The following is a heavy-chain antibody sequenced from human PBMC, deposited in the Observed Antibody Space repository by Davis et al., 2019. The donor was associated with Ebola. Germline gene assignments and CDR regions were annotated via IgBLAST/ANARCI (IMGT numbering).Heavy chain of an antibody. J-gene: IGHJ6*02. CDR2: ISSSGSTI. Sequence: GGSLRLSCAASGFTFSSYEMNWVRQAPGKGLEWVSYISSSGSTIYYADSVKGRFTISRDNAKNSLYLKMNSLRAEDTAVYYCARECLNYYGMDVWGQGTTVTVSS. CDR1: GFTFSSYE. CDR3: ARECLNYYGMDV. V-gene: IGHV3-48*03.